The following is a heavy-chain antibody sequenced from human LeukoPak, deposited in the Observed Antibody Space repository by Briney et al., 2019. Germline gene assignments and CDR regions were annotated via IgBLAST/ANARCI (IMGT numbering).Heavy chain of an antibody. CDR2: ISPMFLTT. CDR3: AGDSHSSGFDY. J-gene: IGHJ4*02. Sequence: SVKVSCKASGGSFNNYAINWVRQAPGQGLEWMGDISPMFLTTNYAQKFHGRVTLTADESTGTAYLELSSLRSEDTAVYYCAGDSHSSGFDYWGQGTLVTVSS. V-gene: IGHV1-69*13. D-gene: IGHD3-22*01. CDR1: GGSFNNYA.